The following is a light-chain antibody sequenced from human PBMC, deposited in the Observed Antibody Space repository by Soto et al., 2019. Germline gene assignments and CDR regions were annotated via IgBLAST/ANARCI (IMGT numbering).Light chain of an antibody. V-gene: IGKV1-5*03. J-gene: IGKJ1*01. CDR3: QQYYSDWT. CDR2: TTS. CDR1: QNINNF. Sequence: DIQLTQSPSTLSASVGDRVTITCRASQNINNFLAWYQQKPGKAPKLLIYTTSTLEHGVPSRFSGRGSGTDFTLTISSLQPADLATYFCQQYYSDWTFGQGTKVEI.